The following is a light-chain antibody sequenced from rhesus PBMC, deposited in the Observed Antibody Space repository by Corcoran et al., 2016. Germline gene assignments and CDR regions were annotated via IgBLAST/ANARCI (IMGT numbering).Light chain of an antibody. V-gene: IGLV2-13*03. Sequence: QAAPTQSPSVSGSPGQSVTISCTGTSSDIGAYNRVSWYQQYPGKAPKLMIYDFSTRPSGVSARFSGSKSGNTASLTISGLQAEDEADYSCSPDGRNSISIFGRGTRPTV. CDR1: SSDIGAYNR. CDR3: SPDGRNSISI. J-gene: IGLJ1*01. CDR2: DFS.